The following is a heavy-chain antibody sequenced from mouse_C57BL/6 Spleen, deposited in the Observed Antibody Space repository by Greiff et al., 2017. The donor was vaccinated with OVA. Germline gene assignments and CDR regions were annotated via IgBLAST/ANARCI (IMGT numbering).Heavy chain of an antibody. D-gene: IGHD2-13*01. V-gene: IGHV1-82*01. J-gene: IGHJ2*01. CDR2: IYPGDGDT. Sequence: QVQLKQSGPELVKPGASVKISCKASGYAFSSSWMNWVKQRPGKGLEWIGRIYPGDGDTNYNGKFKGKATLTADKSSSTAYMQLSSLTSEDSAVYFCARGGLDLGYYFDYWGQGTTLTVSS. CDR1: GYAFSSSW. CDR3: ARGGLDLGYYFDY.